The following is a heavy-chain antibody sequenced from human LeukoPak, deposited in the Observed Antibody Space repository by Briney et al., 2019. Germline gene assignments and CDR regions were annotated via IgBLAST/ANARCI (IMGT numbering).Heavy chain of an antibody. CDR2: MNHSGSN. CDR1: GGSFSGYY. CDR3: ARGVRGVRPLFDY. V-gene: IGHV4-34*01. J-gene: IGHJ4*02. Sequence: SETLSLTCAVYGGSFSGYYWSWIRQPPGKGLEWIGEMNHSGSNNFNPSLKSRVTIPEDTSKHQFSLKLSSVTAADTAVYYCARGVRGVRPLFDYWGQGTLVTVSS. D-gene: IGHD3-10*01.